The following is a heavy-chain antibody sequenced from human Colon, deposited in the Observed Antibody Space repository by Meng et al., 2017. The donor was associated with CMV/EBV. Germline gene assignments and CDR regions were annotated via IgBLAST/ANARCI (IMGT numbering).Heavy chain of an antibody. D-gene: IGHD2-15*01. CDR1: GFTFSSYA. V-gene: IGHV3-23*01. J-gene: IGHJ4*02. CDR3: AAGGGGSSSAY. CDR2: ISGNGGGT. Sequence: EVQLLESGGGLVQPGGSLILSCAASGFTFSSYAMSWVRQAPGKGLEWVSAISGNGGGTYYADSVKGRFTISRDNSKNTLYLQMNSLRAEDTAVYYCAAGGGGSSSAYWGQGTLVTVAS.